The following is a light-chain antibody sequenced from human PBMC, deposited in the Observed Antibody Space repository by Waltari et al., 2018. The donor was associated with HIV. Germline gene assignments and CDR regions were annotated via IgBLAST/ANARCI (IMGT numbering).Light chain of an antibody. J-gene: IGLJ1*01. CDR1: ALPKQY. CDR3: QSADSSGTLYV. Sequence: SYELTQPPSVSVSPGQTARITCSGDALPKQYAYWYQQKPGQAPVLVIYKDSERPSGIPERFSGSSSGTTVTLTISGVLAEDEADYYCQSADSSGTLYVFGTGTKVTVL. CDR2: KDS. V-gene: IGLV3-25*03.